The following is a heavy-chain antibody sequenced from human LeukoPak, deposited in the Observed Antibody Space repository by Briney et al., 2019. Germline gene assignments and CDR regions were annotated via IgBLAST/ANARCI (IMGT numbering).Heavy chain of an antibody. J-gene: IGHJ4*02. CDR1: GGSISSYY. D-gene: IGHD3-10*01. CDR2: VFYSGSI. Sequence: SETLSLTCTVSGGSISSYYWSWIRRPPRKGLEWIGYVFYSGSINYNPSLKSRVTISIDASKNQFSLKLSSVTAADTAVYYCARDRLWFGEPFDYWGQGTLVTVSS. V-gene: IGHV4-59*12. CDR3: ARDRLWFGEPFDY.